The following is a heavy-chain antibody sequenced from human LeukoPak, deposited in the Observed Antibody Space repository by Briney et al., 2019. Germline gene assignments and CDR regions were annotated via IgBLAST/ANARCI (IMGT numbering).Heavy chain of an antibody. CDR3: ASVGYNYGYALDY. D-gene: IGHD5-18*01. V-gene: IGHV3-72*01. Sequence: GGSLRLSCAVSGFTLCDNYKDWVRQAPGKGLEWVGRTRNKVNSFTTDYAASVKGRFTISRDDSKNSLYLQMNGLKTEDTAVYYCASVGYNYGYALDYWGQGTLVTVSS. J-gene: IGHJ4*02. CDR1: GFTLCDNY. CDR2: TRNKVNSFTT.